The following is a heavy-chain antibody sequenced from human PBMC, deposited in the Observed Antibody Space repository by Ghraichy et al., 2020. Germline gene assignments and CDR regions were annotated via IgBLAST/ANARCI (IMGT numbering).Heavy chain of an antibody. Sequence: GGSLRLSCAASGFTFSNYSMNWVRQAPGKGLEWVSYISSSGSTIYYADSVKGRFTISRDNAKNSLYLQMNTLRDEDMAVYYCARVVVRGVNDWFDPWGQGTLVTVSS. J-gene: IGHJ5*02. CDR3: ARVVVRGVNDWFDP. D-gene: IGHD3-10*01. CDR1: GFTFSNYS. CDR2: ISSSGSTI. V-gene: IGHV3-48*02.